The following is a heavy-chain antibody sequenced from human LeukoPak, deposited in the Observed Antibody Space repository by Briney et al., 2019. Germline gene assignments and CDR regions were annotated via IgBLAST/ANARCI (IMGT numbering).Heavy chain of an antibody. CDR2: ISSSGSTI. D-gene: IGHD3-10*01. CDR1: GFTFSSYE. J-gene: IGHJ4*02. V-gene: IGHV3-48*03. Sequence: GGSLRLSCAASGFTFSSYEMNWVRQAPGKGLEWVSYISSSGSTIYYADSVKGRFTISRDNAKNSLYLQMNSLRAEDTAVYYCARNSLPPYYYGSGTQDYFDYWGQGTLVTVSS. CDR3: ARNSLPPYYYGSGTQDYFDY.